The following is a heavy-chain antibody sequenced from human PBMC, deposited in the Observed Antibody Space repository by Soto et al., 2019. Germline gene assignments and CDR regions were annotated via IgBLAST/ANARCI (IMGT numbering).Heavy chain of an antibody. Sequence: EVQLLESGGGLVRPGGSLRLSCAASGFTFSSNAMTWVRQAPVKGREWVSTITGSGDAAWYADSVRGRFTISRDNSKNTLYLQMNSLRAEDSAVYYCARDGAAVPALWYYYLDVWGRGTTVTVSS. D-gene: IGHD6-25*01. V-gene: IGHV3-23*01. CDR2: ITGSGDAA. CDR1: GFTFSSNA. CDR3: ARDGAAVPALWYYYLDV. J-gene: IGHJ6*03.